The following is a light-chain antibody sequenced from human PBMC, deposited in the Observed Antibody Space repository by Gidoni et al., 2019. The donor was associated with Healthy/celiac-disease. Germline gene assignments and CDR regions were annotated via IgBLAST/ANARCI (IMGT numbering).Light chain of an antibody. CDR1: QSLLHSSNNKDY. J-gene: IGKJ4*01. Sequence: DFVMTQSPDSLALPLGERATINCKSSQSLLHSSNNKDYVAWYQQKAGQPPKLLLYWASTRESGVPDRFSGSGSGTDFSLSISSLQTEDVAVYYCQQYYSSPLTFGGGTKVLI. CDR2: WAS. V-gene: IGKV4-1*01. CDR3: QQYYSSPLT.